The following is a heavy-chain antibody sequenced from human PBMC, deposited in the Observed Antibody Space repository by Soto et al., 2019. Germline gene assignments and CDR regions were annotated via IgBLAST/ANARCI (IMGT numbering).Heavy chain of an antibody. CDR2: INHSGST. CDR3: ARGRKYAKKHSSGWYGSGMDV. V-gene: IGHV4-34*01. CDR1: GGSFSGYY. J-gene: IGHJ6*02. Sequence: SETLSLTCAVYGGSFSGYYWSWIRQPPGKGLEWIGEINHSGSTNYNPSLKSRVTISVDTSKNQFSLKLSSVTAADTAVYYCARGRKYAKKHSSGWYGSGMDVWGQGTTVTVSS. D-gene: IGHD6-19*01.